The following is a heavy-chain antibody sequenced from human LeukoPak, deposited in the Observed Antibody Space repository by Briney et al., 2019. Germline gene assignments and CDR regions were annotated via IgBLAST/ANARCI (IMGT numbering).Heavy chain of an antibody. CDR3: ARLRFLGFDY. J-gene: IGHJ4*02. CDR1: GGSISSSSYY. CDR2: IYYSGST. V-gene: IGHV4-39*07. D-gene: IGHD3-3*01. Sequence: SETLSLTCTVSGGSISSSSYYWGWIRQPPGKGLEWIGSIYYSGSTYYNPSLKSRVTISVDTSKNQFSLKLSSVTAADTAVYYCARLRFLGFDYWGQGTLVTVSS.